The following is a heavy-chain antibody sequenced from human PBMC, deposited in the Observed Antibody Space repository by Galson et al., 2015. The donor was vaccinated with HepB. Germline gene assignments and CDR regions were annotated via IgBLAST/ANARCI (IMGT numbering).Heavy chain of an antibody. CDR3: ARGAGSYIRDPFDY. V-gene: IGHV1-69*13. D-gene: IGHD3-10*01. CDR2: IIPIFGTA. J-gene: IGHJ4*02. Sequence: SVKVSCKASGGTFSSYAISWVRQAPGRGLEWMGGIIPIFGTANYAQKFQGRVTITADESTSTAYMELSSLRSEDTAVYYCARGAGSYIRDPFDYWGQGTLVTVSS. CDR1: GGTFSSYA.